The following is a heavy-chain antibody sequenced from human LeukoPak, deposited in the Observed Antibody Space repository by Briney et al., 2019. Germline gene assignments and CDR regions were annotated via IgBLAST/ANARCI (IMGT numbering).Heavy chain of an antibody. CDR3: ARRYYYGSGSYYNFDY. Sequence: GESLQSSCKGSGYSFTSYWIGWVRQMPGKGLEWMGIIYPGDSDTRYSPSFQGQVTISADKSISTAYLQWSSLKASDTAMYYCARRYYYGSGSYYNFDYWGQGTLVTVSS. J-gene: IGHJ4*02. V-gene: IGHV5-51*01. D-gene: IGHD3-10*01. CDR2: IYPGDSDT. CDR1: GYSFTSYW.